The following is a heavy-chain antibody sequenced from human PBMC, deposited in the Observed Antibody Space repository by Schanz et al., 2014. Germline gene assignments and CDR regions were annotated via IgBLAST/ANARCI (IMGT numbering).Heavy chain of an antibody. CDR1: GFTFSDSW. Sequence: EVQLVESGGGFVQPGGSLRLSCAASGFTFSDSWMHWVRQAPGKGLVWVSRTSNDGSFTTFADSVKGRFTISRDDAKNSLYLQMNSLRAEDTALYYCAKDRQNRVNRVGYYYGMDVWGQGTTVTVSS. J-gene: IGHJ6*02. V-gene: IGHV3-74*01. D-gene: IGHD3-16*01. CDR2: TSNDGSFT. CDR3: AKDRQNRVNRVGYYYGMDV.